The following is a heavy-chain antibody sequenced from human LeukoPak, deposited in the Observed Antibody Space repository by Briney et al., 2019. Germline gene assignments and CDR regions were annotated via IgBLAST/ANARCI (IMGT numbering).Heavy chain of an antibody. CDR2: INYSGST. CDR3: ARDEAIFGAGYYYGMDV. V-gene: IGHV4-31*11. D-gene: IGHD3-3*01. CDR1: GGSISSGGYS. J-gene: IGHJ6*02. Sequence: PSETLSLTCAVSGGSISSGGYSWSWIRQPPGKGLEWIGYINYSGSTYYNPSLKSRVTISVDTSQNRFPLKLSSVTAADTAVYYCARDEAIFGAGYYYGMDVWGQGTTVTVSS.